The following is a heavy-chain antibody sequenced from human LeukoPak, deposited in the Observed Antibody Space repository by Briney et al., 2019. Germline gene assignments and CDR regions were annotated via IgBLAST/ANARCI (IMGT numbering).Heavy chain of an antibody. Sequence: SVKVSCKASGGTFSNYAISWVRQAPGQGLEWMGGIIPIFGTANYAQKFQGRVTITADESTSTAYMELSSLRSEDTAVYYCARGGIVATIFAFDIWGQGTMVTVSS. J-gene: IGHJ3*02. CDR1: GGTFSNYA. CDR2: IIPIFGTA. D-gene: IGHD5-12*01. CDR3: ARGGIVATIFAFDI. V-gene: IGHV1-69*13.